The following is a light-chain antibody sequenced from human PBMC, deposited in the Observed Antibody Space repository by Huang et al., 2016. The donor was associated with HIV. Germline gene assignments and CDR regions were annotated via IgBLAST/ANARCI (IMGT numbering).Light chain of an antibody. CDR3: QQANSFPLT. Sequence: DIQMTQSPFSVSASVGDRLTITCRASQPIDAWLAWYQQKPGQAPKLLIYTSSTLHSGVPSRFSGSGSGTNFTLTITSLQPADFATYYCQQANSFPLTFGGGTKVDVK. V-gene: IGKV1-12*01. CDR2: TSS. J-gene: IGKJ4*01. CDR1: QPIDAW.